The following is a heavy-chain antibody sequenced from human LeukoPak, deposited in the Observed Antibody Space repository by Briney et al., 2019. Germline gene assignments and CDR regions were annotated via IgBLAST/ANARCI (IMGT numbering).Heavy chain of an antibody. CDR2: IRYDGSNK. D-gene: IGHD2-2*01. CDR3: AKESVVVPPSIDY. Sequence: GGSLRLSCAASGFTFSSYGMHWVRQAPGKGLEWVAFIRYDGSNKYYADSVKGRFTISRDNSKNTLYLQMNSLRAEDTAVYYCAKESVVVPPSIDYWGQGTLVTVSS. J-gene: IGHJ4*02. CDR1: GFTFSSYG. V-gene: IGHV3-30*02.